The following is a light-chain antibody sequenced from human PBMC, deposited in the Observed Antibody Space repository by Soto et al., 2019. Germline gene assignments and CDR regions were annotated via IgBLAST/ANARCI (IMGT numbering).Light chain of an antibody. Sequence: EIVLTQSPGTLSLSPGERATLSCRASQSVRSSYLAWYQQKPGQAPRLLMYGASSRATGFPDRFSGSESGTDFTLTISRLEPEDFAVYYCQQYGSSPRTFGGGTKVEIK. CDR3: QQYGSSPRT. J-gene: IGKJ4*01. CDR2: GAS. CDR1: QSVRSSY. V-gene: IGKV3-20*01.